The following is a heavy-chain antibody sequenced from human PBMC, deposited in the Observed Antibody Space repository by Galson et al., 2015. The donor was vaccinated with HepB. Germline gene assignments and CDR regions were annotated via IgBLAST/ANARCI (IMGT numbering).Heavy chain of an antibody. Sequence: SLRLSCAASGFTFSTSTMNWVRQAPGKGLEWVSYISTTGTTIYYADSVKGRFTVSRDNAKNSLFLQMNSLRDEDTAVYYCARVRFGAGEYWFFHLWGRGTLVTVSS. J-gene: IGHJ2*01. CDR1: GFTFSTST. V-gene: IGHV3-48*02. CDR3: ARVRFGAGEYWFFHL. CDR2: ISTTGTTI. D-gene: IGHD3-10*01.